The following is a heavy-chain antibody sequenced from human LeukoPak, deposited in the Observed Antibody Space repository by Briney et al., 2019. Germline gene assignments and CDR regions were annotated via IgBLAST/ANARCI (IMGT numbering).Heavy chain of an antibody. CDR3: ARFGGEYSYGYFDY. D-gene: IGHD5-18*01. CDR1: GGSISSGGYY. CDR2: IYHSGST. V-gene: IGHV4-39*07. Sequence: SETLSLTCTVSGGSISSGGYYWSWIRQHPGKGLEWIGSIYHSGSTYYNPSLKSRVTISVDTSKNQFSLKLSSVTAADTAVYYCARFGGEYSYGYFDYWGQGTLVTVSS. J-gene: IGHJ4*02.